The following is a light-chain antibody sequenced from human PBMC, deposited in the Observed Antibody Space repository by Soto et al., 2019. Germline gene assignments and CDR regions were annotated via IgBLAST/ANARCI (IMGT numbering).Light chain of an antibody. CDR1: QSVLYNSNNKNH. CDR3: QQYYSIPFT. J-gene: IGKJ2*01. Sequence: DFVMTQAPDSLAVSLGERATINCKSSQSVLYNSNNKNHLGWFQQKPGHPPKLLIYGASFRPSGVPDRFSGSGSGTDFTLTISSLQAEDVAVYYGQQYYSIPFTFGHGTKLEI. V-gene: IGKV4-1*01. CDR2: GAS.